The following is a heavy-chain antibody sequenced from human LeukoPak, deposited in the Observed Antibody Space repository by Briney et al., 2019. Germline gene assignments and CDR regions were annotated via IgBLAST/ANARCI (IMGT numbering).Heavy chain of an antibody. CDR3: AKEASFVRGVPSDY. V-gene: IGHV3-30*18. CDR1: GFTFSSYG. Sequence: PGGSLRLSCAASGFTFSSYGMHWVRQAPGKGLEWVAVISYDGSNKYYADSVKGRFTISRDNSKNTLYLQMNSLRAEDTAVYYCAKEASFVRGVPSDYWGQGTLVTVSS. D-gene: IGHD3-10*02. J-gene: IGHJ4*02. CDR2: ISYDGSNK.